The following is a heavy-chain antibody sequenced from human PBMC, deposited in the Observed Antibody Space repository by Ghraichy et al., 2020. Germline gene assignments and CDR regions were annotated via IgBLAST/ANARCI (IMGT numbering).Heavy chain of an antibody. V-gene: IGHV4-34*01. CDR2: INHSGST. J-gene: IGHJ4*02. CDR1: GGSFSGYY. D-gene: IGHD4-17*01. CDR3: ARSSTVSDFDY. Sequence: SETLSLTCAVYGGSFSGYYWSWIRQPPGKGLEWIGEINHSGSTNYNPSLKSRVTISVDTSKNQFSLKLSSVTAADTAVYYCARSSTVSDFDYWGQGTLVTVSS.